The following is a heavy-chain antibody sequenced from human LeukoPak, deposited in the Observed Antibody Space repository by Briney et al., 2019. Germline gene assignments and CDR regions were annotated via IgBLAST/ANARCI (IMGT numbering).Heavy chain of an antibody. CDR3: AKDPNGDYVGAFDF. Sequence: GSLRLSCAGSGFTFSNYAMIWVRQAPGRGLEWVSAITGDGVGTRYADSVKGRFTVSRDNFKNTLYLQMNSLRAGDTAVYYCAKDPNGDYVGAFDFWGQGTLVTVSS. V-gene: IGHV3-23*01. D-gene: IGHD4-17*01. CDR1: GFTFSNYA. J-gene: IGHJ3*01. CDR2: ITGDGVGT.